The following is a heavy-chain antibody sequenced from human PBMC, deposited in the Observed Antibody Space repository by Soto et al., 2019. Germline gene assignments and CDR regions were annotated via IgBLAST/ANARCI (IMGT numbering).Heavy chain of an antibody. J-gene: IGHJ6*02. Sequence: GGSLRLSCAASGFTFSGSAMHWVRQASGKGLEWVGRIRSKANSYATAYAASVKGRFTISRDDSKNTAYLQMNSLKTEDTAVYYCTKVPEYSSSWYSSYYFYGMDVWGQGTTVTSP. V-gene: IGHV3-73*01. CDR2: IRSKANSYAT. D-gene: IGHD6-13*01. CDR3: TKVPEYSSSWYSSYYFYGMDV. CDR1: GFTFSGSA.